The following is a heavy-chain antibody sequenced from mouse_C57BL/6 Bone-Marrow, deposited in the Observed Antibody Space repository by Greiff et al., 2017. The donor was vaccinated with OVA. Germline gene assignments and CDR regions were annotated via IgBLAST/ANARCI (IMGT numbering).Heavy chain of an antibody. CDR2: INPNYGTT. Sequence: EVKLMESGPELVKPGASVKISCKASGYSFTDYNMNWVKQSNGKSLEWIGVINPNYGTTSYNQTFKGKATLTIDQSSSTAYMQLNSLTSEDSAVYYCAFCYGSSYSYFDVWGRGTTVTVSS. V-gene: IGHV1-39*01. CDR3: AFCYGSSYSYFDV. J-gene: IGHJ1*03. D-gene: IGHD1-1*01. CDR1: GYSFTDYN.